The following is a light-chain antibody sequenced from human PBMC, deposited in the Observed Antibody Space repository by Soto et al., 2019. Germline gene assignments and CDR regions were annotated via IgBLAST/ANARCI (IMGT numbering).Light chain of an antibody. CDR2: GAS. J-gene: IGKJ1*01. CDR1: QSVSSSY. Sequence: EIVLTQSPGTLSLSPGERATLSCRASQSVSSSYLAWYQQKPGQAPRLLIYGASSRATGIPDRFSGSGSGTDFPLTIRRLEPEDFAVYYCQQYGSSPRSCGQGTKVEIK. CDR3: QQYGSSPRS. V-gene: IGKV3-20*01.